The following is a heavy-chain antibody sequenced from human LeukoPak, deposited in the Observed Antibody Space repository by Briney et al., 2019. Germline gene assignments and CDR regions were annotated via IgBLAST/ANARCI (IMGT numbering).Heavy chain of an antibody. Sequence: GGSLRLSCAASGFTFGNFEMTWVRQAPGKGLEWVSYINKLGSTIYYADSVKGRFTMSRDNAKNSLYLQMGSLRAEDTAVYYCARDPRYPHYYYMDVWGNGTTVTVSS. D-gene: IGHD2-2*01. V-gene: IGHV3-48*03. CDR2: INKLGSTI. CDR1: GFTFGNFE. CDR3: ARDPRYPHYYYMDV. J-gene: IGHJ6*03.